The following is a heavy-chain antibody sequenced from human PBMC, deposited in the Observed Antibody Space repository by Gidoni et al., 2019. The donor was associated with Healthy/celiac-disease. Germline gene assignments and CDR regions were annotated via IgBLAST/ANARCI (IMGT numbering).Heavy chain of an antibody. V-gene: IGHV3-49*03. CDR1: GFTFGDYA. Sequence: EVQLVESGGGLVQPGRSLRLSCTASGFTFGDYAMSWFRQAPGKGLEWVGFIRSKAYGGTTEYAASVKGRFTISRDDSKSIAYLQMNSLKTEDTAVYYCTREEREWELNPFDYWGQGTLVTVSS. J-gene: IGHJ4*02. D-gene: IGHD1-26*01. CDR2: IRSKAYGGTT. CDR3: TREEREWELNPFDY.